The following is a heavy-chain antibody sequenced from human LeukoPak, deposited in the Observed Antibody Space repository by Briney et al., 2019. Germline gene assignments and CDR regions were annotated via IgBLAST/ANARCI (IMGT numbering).Heavy chain of an antibody. Sequence: SQTLSLTCAVSGGSIGSGGYSWSWIRQPPGKGLEWIGYIYHSGITYYNPSLESRVTVSVDRSKNQFSLNLNSLTAADTAVYYCARGRPRSHTRSFCSGGSCSYFDYWGQGALVTVSS. CDR1: GGSIGSGGYS. D-gene: IGHD2-15*01. CDR3: ARGRPRSHTRSFCSGGSCSYFDY. CDR2: IYHSGIT. V-gene: IGHV4-30-2*01. J-gene: IGHJ4*01.